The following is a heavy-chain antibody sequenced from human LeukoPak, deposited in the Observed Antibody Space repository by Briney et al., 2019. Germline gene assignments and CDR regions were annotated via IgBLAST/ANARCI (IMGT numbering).Heavy chain of an antibody. CDR2: IHPNNGGV. D-gene: IGHD2-8*01. Sequence: GGSLRLSCVTSGFTFGRYVMHWMRLAPGKGLECVSSIHPNNGGVGYAASVKGRFAISRDNARNSLYLEMTSLRPEDTAVYYCVKDAPNGSVDFWGRGTLVTVSS. CDR1: GFTFGRYV. CDR3: VKDAPNGSVDF. J-gene: IGHJ4*02. V-gene: IGHV3-9*01.